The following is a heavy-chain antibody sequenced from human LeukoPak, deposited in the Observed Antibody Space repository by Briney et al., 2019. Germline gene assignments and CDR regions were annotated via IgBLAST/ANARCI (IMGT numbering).Heavy chain of an antibody. CDR3: ARIFFGSRPVYYFDY. CDR2: IYYSGST. D-gene: IGHD3-16*01. J-gene: IGHJ4*02. Sequence: SETLSLTCTVSGGSISSSSYYWGWICQPPGKGLEWIGSIYYSGSTYYNPSLKSRVTISVDTSKNQFSLKLSSVTAADTAVYYCARIFFGSRPVYYFDYWGQGTLVIVSS. V-gene: IGHV4-39*01. CDR1: GGSISSSSYY.